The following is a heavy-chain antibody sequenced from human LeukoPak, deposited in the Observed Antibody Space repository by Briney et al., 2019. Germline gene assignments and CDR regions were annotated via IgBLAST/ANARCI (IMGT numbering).Heavy chain of an antibody. CDR3: ARLRRYSSSYNDY. CDR1: GGPFSGYY. J-gene: IGHJ4*02. CDR2: INHSGST. D-gene: IGHD6-13*01. Sequence: SETLSLTCAVYGGPFSGYYWSWIRQPPGKGLEWIGEINHSGSTNYNPSLKSRVTISVDTSKNQFSLKLSSVTAADTAVYYCARLRRYSSSYNDYWGQGTLVTVSS. V-gene: IGHV4-34*01.